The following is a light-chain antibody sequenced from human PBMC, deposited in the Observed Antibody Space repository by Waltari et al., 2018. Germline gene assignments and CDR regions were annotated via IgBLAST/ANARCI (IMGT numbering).Light chain of an antibody. CDR1: QSLLHTNGYNY. V-gene: IGKV2-28*01. Sequence: DIVVTQSPLSLPVTPGEPASISCRSNQSLLHTNGYNYLDWYLQKPGQSPQLLIYLGSCRASGVPERLSGSGSGTDFTLKITRVEAEDVGVYYCMQALQTPLTFGQGTRLEIK. CDR2: LGS. J-gene: IGKJ5*01. CDR3: MQALQTPLT.